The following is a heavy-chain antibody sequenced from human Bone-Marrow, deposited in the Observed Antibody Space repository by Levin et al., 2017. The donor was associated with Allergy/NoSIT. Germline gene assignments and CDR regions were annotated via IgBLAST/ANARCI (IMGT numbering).Heavy chain of an antibody. V-gene: IGHV3-7*04. J-gene: IGHJ3*02. CDR1: GFTFSSYW. Sequence: GESLKISCAASGFTFSSYWMTWFRQAPGKGLEWVANIKKDGSQKYYVDSVKGRFTISRDNAKNSLYLQMNSLRAEDTAVYYCARDQNYNILTTYYDVFYIWGQGTMVTVSS. CDR3: ARDQNYNILTTYYDVFYI. D-gene: IGHD3-9*01. CDR2: IKKDGSQK.